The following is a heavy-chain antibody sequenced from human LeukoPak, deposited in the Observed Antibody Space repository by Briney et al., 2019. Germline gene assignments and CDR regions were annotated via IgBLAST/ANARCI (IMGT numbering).Heavy chain of an antibody. CDR2: ISSDGSVQ. CDR1: EFPFSSYG. V-gene: IGHV3-30*19. Sequence: GGSLRLSCAASEFPFSSYGIHWVHQAPGKGLEWLAGISSDGSVQYDAAPLRGRLTMSRDNSKNTVDLQMNDLRLDDTAVYYCAKGLGGGGDWDFQHWGQGTLVTVSS. D-gene: IGHD2-21*02. J-gene: IGHJ1*01. CDR3: AKGLGGGGDWDFQH.